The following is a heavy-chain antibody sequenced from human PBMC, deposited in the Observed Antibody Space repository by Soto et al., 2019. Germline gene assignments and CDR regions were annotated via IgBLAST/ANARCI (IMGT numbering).Heavy chain of an antibody. J-gene: IGHJ4*02. Sequence: ASVKVSCKASGYTFTSYGISWVRQAPGQGLEWMGWISAYNGNTNYAQKLQGRVTMTTDTSTSTAYMELRSLRSDDTAVYYCARDRRGARGYSGYDIPFDYWGQGTLVTVSS. CDR3: ARDRRGARGYSGYDIPFDY. D-gene: IGHD5-12*01. CDR1: GYTFTSYG. V-gene: IGHV1-18*01. CDR2: ISAYNGNT.